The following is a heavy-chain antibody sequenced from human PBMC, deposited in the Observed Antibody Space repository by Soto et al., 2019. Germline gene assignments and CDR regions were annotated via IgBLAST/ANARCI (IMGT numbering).Heavy chain of an antibody. CDR1: GFTFSSYG. CDR3: AKGGPLYCSGGSCYSGDHFDY. V-gene: IGHV3-30*18. J-gene: IGHJ4*02. Sequence: PGGSLRLSCAASGFTFSSYGMHWVRQAPGKGLEWVAVISYDGSNKYYADSVKGRFTISRDNSKNTLYLQMNSLRAEDTAVYYCAKGGPLYCSGGSCYSGDHFDYWGQGTLVTVSS. D-gene: IGHD2-15*01. CDR2: ISYDGSNK.